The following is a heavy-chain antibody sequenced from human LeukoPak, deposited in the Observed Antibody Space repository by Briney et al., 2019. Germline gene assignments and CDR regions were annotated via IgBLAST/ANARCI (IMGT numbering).Heavy chain of an antibody. CDR1: GFTFSSHA. CDR2: ISGSGSST. J-gene: IGHJ4*02. Sequence: GGSLRLSCAASGFTFSSHAMSWVRQAPGKGLQRVSGISGSGSSTYYADSVKGRFTISRDNSKNTLFLQMNSLRAEDTAVYYCARHPGYSSTNYDYWGQGTLVTVSS. D-gene: IGHD6-13*01. CDR3: ARHPGYSSTNYDY. V-gene: IGHV3-23*01.